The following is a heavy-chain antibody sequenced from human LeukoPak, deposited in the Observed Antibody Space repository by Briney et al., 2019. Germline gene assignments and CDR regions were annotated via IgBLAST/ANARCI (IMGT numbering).Heavy chain of an antibody. CDR1: GFTFCSYG. Sequence: GGSLRLSCAASGFTFCSYGMHWVRQAPGKGLEWVAFIRYDGSNRYYADSVKGRFTISRDNSKNTLHLQMNSLRAEDTAVYYCAKDPFHSSSWYYFDYWGQGTLVTVSS. CDR2: IRYDGSNR. V-gene: IGHV3-30*02. D-gene: IGHD6-13*01. CDR3: AKDPFHSSSWYYFDY. J-gene: IGHJ4*02.